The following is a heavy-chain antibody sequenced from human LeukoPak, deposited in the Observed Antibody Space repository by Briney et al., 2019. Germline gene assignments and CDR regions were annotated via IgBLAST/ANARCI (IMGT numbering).Heavy chain of an antibody. V-gene: IGHV1-69*05. CDR1: GGTFSSYA. Sequence: EASVKVSCKASGGTFSSYAISWVRQAPGQGLEWMGRIIPIFGTANYAQKFQGRVTITTDESTSTAYMELSSLGSEDTAVYYCARRRESSGLIFDYWGQGTLVTVSS. J-gene: IGHJ4*02. CDR3: ARRRESSGLIFDY. D-gene: IGHD6-19*01. CDR2: IIPIFGTA.